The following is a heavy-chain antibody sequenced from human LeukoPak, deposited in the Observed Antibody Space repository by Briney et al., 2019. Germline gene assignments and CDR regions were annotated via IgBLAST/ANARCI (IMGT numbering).Heavy chain of an antibody. V-gene: IGHV3-43*02. CDR1: GFTFDDYA. D-gene: IGHD3-10*01. J-gene: IGHJ3*02. CDR3: AKDLSSVFDALNI. CDR2: ISGDGATT. Sequence: GGSLRLSCAASGFTFDDYAMHWVRQAPGKGLEWVSLISGDGATTYYAASVKGRFTISRDKKKNVLYLQMNNLGTEDTALFYCAKDLSSVFDALNIWGQGTLVTVSS.